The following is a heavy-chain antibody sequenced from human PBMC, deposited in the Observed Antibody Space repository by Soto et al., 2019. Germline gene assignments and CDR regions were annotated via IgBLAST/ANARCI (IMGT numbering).Heavy chain of an antibody. V-gene: IGHV4-31*03. Sequence: QVQLQESGPGVVKPLQTLSLTCTVSGVSISSGGYYWSWIRQHPGKGLEWIGYIYDNDSTYYNPSLKRRVTMSVDTSRNQISLKLSSVTAADTAVYNCARHHMAATDMYFDYWGQGTLVTASA. D-gene: IGHD6-19*01. CDR3: ARHHMAATDMYFDY. CDR2: IYDNDST. CDR1: GVSISSGGYY. J-gene: IGHJ4*02.